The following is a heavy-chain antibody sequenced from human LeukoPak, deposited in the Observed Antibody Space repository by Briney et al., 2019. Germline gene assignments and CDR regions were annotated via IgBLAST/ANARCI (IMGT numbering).Heavy chain of an antibody. V-gene: IGHV3-11*01. CDR1: GFTFTNAW. CDR3: ARPLYGRDGYNSDY. J-gene: IGHJ4*02. CDR2: ISSSGSTI. D-gene: IGHD5-24*01. Sequence: GGSLRLSCAASGFTFTNAWMGWVRQAPGKGLEWVSYISSSGSTIYYADSVKGRFTISRDNAKNSPYLQMNSLRAEDTAVYYCARPLYGRDGYNSDYWGQGTLVTVSS.